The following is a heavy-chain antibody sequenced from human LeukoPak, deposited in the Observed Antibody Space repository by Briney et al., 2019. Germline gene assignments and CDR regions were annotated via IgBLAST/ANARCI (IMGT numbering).Heavy chain of an antibody. CDR1: GFTFSSYS. D-gene: IGHD6-13*01. V-gene: IGHV3-21*01. CDR3: ARVPGYSSSWYISYYYYYYMDV. CDR2: ISSSSSYM. J-gene: IGHJ6*03. Sequence: PGGSLRLSCAASGFTFSSYSMNWVRQAPGKGLEWVSSISSSSSYMYYADSVKGRFTISRDNAKNSLYLQMNSLRAEDTAVYYCARVPGYSSSWYISYYYYYYMDVWGKGTTVTVSS.